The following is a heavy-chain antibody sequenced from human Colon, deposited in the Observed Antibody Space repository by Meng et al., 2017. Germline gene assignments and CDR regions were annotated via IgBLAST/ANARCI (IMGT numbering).Heavy chain of an antibody. J-gene: IGHJ4*02. V-gene: IGHV3-23*01. D-gene: IGHD5-24*01. CDR2: ISGSGGTT. CDR3: AKDISWRELQFGYYFDY. CDR1: GFTSSSSA. Sequence: GGSLRPSCPASGFTSSSSAMSWARQAPGKGREWASAISGSGGTTYYADSVKGRFTISRDNSKNTLYLQMNSLRAEDTAVYYCAKDISWRELQFGYYFDYWGQGTLVTVSS.